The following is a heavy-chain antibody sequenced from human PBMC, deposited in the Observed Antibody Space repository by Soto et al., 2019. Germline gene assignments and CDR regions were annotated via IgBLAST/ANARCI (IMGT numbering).Heavy chain of an antibody. CDR1: GFTLSSNS. CDR3: AKWSGFGDA. Sequence: GALLVTCAASGFTLSSNSMAWVRQAPGKRLQWVSGISNDGSTTFYIDSVRGRFTISRDTSTNTLYLQMDSLRVEDKAVYFCAKWSGFGDAWGQGTLVTVYS. D-gene: IGHD3-10*01. CDR2: ISNDGSTT. V-gene: IGHV3-23*01. J-gene: IGHJ5*02.